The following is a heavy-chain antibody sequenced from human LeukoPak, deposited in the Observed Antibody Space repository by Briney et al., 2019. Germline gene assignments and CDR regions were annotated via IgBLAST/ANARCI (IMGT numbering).Heavy chain of an antibody. V-gene: IGHV3-21*01. CDR3: ARETYCSGSSCYKGNAFDI. CDR1: GFTFSSYT. Sequence: GGSLRLSCAASGFTFSSYTMNWVRQAPGKGLEWVSSISSSSNYIYYADSMKGRFTISRDNANNSLYLQMNSLRADDTAVYYCARETYCSGSSCYKGNAFDIWGQGTMVTVSS. D-gene: IGHD2-15*01. J-gene: IGHJ3*02. CDR2: ISSSSNYI.